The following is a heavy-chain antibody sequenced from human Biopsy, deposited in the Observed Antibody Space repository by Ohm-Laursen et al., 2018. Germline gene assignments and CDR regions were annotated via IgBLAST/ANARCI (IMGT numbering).Heavy chain of an antibody. CDR1: GGSLSSGSNY. CDR2: VYHSGTT. D-gene: IGHD5-24*01. Sequence: GTLSLTCAVSGGSLSSGSNYWAWIRQPPGKGLEWIGSVYHSGTTYYSPSLKSRFTISVDTSKNQLSLKVTSVTAADTAAYYCARHDGNGPFALDSWGQGTLVTVSS. J-gene: IGHJ4*02. CDR3: ARHDGNGPFALDS. V-gene: IGHV4-39*01.